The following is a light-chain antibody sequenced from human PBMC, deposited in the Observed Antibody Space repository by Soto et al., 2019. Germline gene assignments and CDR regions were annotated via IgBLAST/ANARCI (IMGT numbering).Light chain of an antibody. J-gene: IGLJ1*01. CDR2: DVT. V-gene: IGLV2-11*01. CDR1: SSDVGSFNY. CDR3: CSYAGSPYV. Sequence: QSDLTQPRSVSGSPVQSVTISCTGTSSDVGSFNYVSWYQQHPDKAPKLMIYDVTKRPSGVPDRFSGSKSGNTASLAISGLQAEDEADYYCCSYAGSPYVFGTGTKVTVL.